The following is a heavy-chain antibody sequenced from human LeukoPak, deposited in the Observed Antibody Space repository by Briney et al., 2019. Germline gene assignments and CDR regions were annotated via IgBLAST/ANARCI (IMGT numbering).Heavy chain of an antibody. Sequence: PSETLSLTCAVYGGSFSGYYWSWIRQPPGKGLEWIGEINHSGSTNYNPSLKSRVTISVDTSKNQFSLKLSSVTAADTAVYYCARGPYFSGYYYYGMDVWGQGTTVTVSS. J-gene: IGHJ6*02. CDR1: GGSFSGYY. CDR2: INHSGST. D-gene: IGHD3-9*01. CDR3: ARGPYFSGYYYYGMDV. V-gene: IGHV4-34*01.